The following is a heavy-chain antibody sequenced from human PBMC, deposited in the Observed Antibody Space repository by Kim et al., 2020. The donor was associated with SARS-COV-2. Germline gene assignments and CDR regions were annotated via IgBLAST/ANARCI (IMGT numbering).Heavy chain of an antibody. J-gene: IGHJ4*02. D-gene: IGHD3-9*01. CDR2: INPSSSST. V-gene: IGHV1-46*01. CDR3: ARAVGYDILTGYYELGY. CDR1: GYTFTSYY. Sequence: ASVKVSCKASGYTFTSYYMHWVRQAPGQGLEWMGMINPSSSSTNYAQKFQGRVTMTRDTSTTTVYMELSSLRSEDMAVYYCARAVGYDILTGYYELGYWGQGTLVTVSS.